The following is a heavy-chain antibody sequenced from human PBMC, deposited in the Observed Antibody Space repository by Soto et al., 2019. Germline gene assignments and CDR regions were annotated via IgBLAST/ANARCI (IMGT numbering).Heavy chain of an antibody. V-gene: IGHV3-66*01. CDR3: ARVTGPDYDFWSGYYYFDY. Sequence: GGSLRLSCAASGFTVSSNYMSWVRQAPGKGLEWVSVIYSGGNTYYADSVKGRFTISRDNSKNTLYLQMNSLRAEDTAVYYCARVTGPDYDFWSGYYYFDYWGQGTLVTVSS. J-gene: IGHJ4*02. CDR2: IYSGGNT. CDR1: GFTVSSNY. D-gene: IGHD3-3*01.